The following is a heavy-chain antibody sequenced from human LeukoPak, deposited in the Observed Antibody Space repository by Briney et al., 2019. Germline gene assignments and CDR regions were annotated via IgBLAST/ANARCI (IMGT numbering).Heavy chain of an antibody. Sequence: GGSLRLSCAASGFTFSNYAMSWVRQAPGKGLEWVSSISGTGGAYYADSVKGRFTISRDNSKNTLYLQMNSLRVEDTAVYYCAKAPTTVNYFDYWGQGTLVT. CDR1: GFTFSNYA. CDR2: ISGTGGA. V-gene: IGHV3-23*01. D-gene: IGHD4-17*01. CDR3: AKAPTTVNYFDY. J-gene: IGHJ4*02.